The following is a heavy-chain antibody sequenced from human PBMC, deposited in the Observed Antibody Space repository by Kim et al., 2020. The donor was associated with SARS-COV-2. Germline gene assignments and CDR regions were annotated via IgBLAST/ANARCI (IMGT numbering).Heavy chain of an antibody. D-gene: IGHD4-17*01. CDR3: AALYGDYPYFDY. CDR1: GYTLTELS. Sequence: ASVKVSCKVSGYTLTELSMHWVRQAPGKGLEWMGGFDPEDGETIYAQKFQGRVTMTEDTSTDTAYMELSSLRSEDTAVYYCAALYGDYPYFDYWGQGTLVTVSS. V-gene: IGHV1-24*01. J-gene: IGHJ4*02. CDR2: FDPEDGET.